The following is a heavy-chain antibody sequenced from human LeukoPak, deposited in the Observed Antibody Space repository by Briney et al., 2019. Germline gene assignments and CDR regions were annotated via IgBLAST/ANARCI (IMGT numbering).Heavy chain of an antibody. V-gene: IGHV4-34*01. Sequence: PSETLSLTCAVYGESFSAYYWSWIRQPPGKGLEWIGEISHSGSTNCNPSFKSRVSISLDTSKNQFSLKLSSVTAADTAVYYCARGHYYDSSGETYYFDYWGQGTLVTVSS. CDR2: ISHSGST. CDR3: ARGHYYDSSGETYYFDY. D-gene: IGHD3-22*01. J-gene: IGHJ4*02. CDR1: GESFSAYY.